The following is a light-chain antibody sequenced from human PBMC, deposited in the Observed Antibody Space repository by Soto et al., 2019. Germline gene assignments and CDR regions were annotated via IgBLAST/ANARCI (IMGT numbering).Light chain of an antibody. CDR1: QSVSRY. Sequence: VLTQSPGTLSLSPGERATLSCRASQSVSRYLVWYQQKPGQAPRLLIYGASSRASGIPDRFSGSGSGTDFTINITSLGHEDSAVYYCQQFDTSPYTFGQGTNLEIK. J-gene: IGKJ2*01. CDR3: QQFDTSPYT. CDR2: GAS. V-gene: IGKV3-20*01.